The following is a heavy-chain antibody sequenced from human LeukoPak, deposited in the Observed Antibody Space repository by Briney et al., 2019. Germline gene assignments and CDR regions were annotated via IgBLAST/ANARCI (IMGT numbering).Heavy chain of an antibody. Sequence: ASVKVSCKASGYTFTSYDINWVRQATGQGLEWMGWMSPNSGNTGYAQKFQGRVAMTRNTSISTAYMELSSLRSEDTAVYYCARGPGWSGYYFYYYGMDVWGQGTTVTVSS. J-gene: IGHJ6*02. V-gene: IGHV1-8*01. D-gene: IGHD3-3*01. CDR2: MSPNSGNT. CDR3: ARGPGWSGYYFYYYGMDV. CDR1: GYTFTSYD.